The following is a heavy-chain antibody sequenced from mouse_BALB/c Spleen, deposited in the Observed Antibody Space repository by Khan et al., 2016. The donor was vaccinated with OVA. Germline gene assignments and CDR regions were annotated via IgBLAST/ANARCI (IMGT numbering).Heavy chain of an antibody. Sequence: EVQLQESGPGLVKPSQTVSLTCTVTGISITTGNYRWSWIRQFPGNKLEWIGYIYYSGTITYNPSLTSRTTITRDTSKNQFFLEMNSLTTEDTATYYCARVTTANAMDYWGQGTSVTVSS. CDR2: IYYSGTI. D-gene: IGHD1-2*01. CDR3: ARVTTANAMDY. J-gene: IGHJ4*01. CDR1: GISITTGNYR. V-gene: IGHV3-5*02.